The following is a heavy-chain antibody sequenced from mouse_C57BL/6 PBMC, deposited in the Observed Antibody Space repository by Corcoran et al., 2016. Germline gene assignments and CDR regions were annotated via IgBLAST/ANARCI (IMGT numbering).Heavy chain of an antibody. Sequence: EVQLQQSGPELVKPGASVKISCKASGYTFTDYYMNWVKQSHGKSLEWIGDINPNNGGTSYNQKFKGKATLTVDKSSSTAYMELRSLTSEDSAVYYCARSIYYYGLYYFDYWGQGTTRTVSS. D-gene: IGHD1-1*01. V-gene: IGHV1-26*01. J-gene: IGHJ2*01. CDR2: INPNNGGT. CDR3: ARSIYYYGLYYFDY. CDR1: GYTFTDYY.